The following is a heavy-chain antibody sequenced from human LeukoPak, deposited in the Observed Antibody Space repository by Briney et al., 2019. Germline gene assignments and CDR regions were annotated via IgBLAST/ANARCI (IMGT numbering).Heavy chain of an antibody. V-gene: IGHV3-23*01. CDR3: AKGYCSGGSCYPVDY. D-gene: IGHD2-15*01. CDR2: ISGSGGST. J-gene: IGHJ4*02. Sequence: GGSLRLSCAASGFTFSSYAMSWVRQAPGKGREWVSAISGSGGSTYYAVSVKGRFTISRDNSKNTLYLQMNSLRAEDTAVDYCAKGYCSGGSCYPVDYWGQGTLVTVSS. CDR1: GFTFSSYA.